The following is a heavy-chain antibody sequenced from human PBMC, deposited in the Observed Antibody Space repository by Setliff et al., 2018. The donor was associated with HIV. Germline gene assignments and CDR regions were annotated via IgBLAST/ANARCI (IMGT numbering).Heavy chain of an antibody. J-gene: IGHJ6*03. Sequence: GESLKISCQASGYNFNNYWIGWVRQMPGKGLEWMGIIYPGDSDTTYSPSFQGQVTISADKSISTAYLQWSSLKASDTAMYYCARHTRQLEFLEWLSPHYYHYYYMDVWGQGTTVTVSS. V-gene: IGHV5-51*01. CDR1: GYNFNNYW. CDR2: IYPGDSDT. CDR3: ARHTRQLEFLEWLSPHYYHYYYMDV. D-gene: IGHD3-3*01.